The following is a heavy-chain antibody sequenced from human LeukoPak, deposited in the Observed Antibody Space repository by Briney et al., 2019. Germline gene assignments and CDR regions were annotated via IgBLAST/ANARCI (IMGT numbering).Heavy chain of an antibody. Sequence: GGSLRLSCAASGFAFSNAWMSWVRQAPGKGLEWIGRIKSKTDGGTTDYAAPVKGRFTISRDDSKNTLYLQMNSLKTEDTAVYYCTTESPSYCGGDCYTDYWGQGTLVTVSS. V-gene: IGHV3-15*01. D-gene: IGHD2-21*02. CDR1: GFAFSNAW. CDR3: TTESPSYCGGDCYTDY. J-gene: IGHJ4*02. CDR2: IKSKTDGGTT.